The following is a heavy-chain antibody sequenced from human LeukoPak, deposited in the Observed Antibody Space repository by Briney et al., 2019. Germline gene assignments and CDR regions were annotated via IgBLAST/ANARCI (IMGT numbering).Heavy chain of an antibody. J-gene: IGHJ4*02. Sequence: GGSLRLSCTASGFAFSNFWMSWVRQAPGKGLEWVANIKQNGSEETYIDSVEGRFIISKDNAKNSLYLQMNSLRAEDTAVYYCADPGVGYWGQGTLVTVSS. CDR1: GFAFSNFW. CDR3: ADPGVGY. CDR2: IKQNGSEE. V-gene: IGHV3-7*01. D-gene: IGHD2-8*01.